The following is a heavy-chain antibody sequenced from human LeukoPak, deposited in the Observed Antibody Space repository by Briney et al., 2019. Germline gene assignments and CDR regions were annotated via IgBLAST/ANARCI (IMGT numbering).Heavy chain of an antibody. V-gene: IGHV3-23*01. CDR1: GFTFSSYG. J-gene: IGHJ5*02. CDR2: ISATGANT. Sequence: GRSLRLSCAVSGFTFSSYGMSWARPAPGKGREWVATISATGANTSYTISVTGRFTLYKDTSKSTLYLQMNSLRFEAAAVHYWAKRRYDTSSIDWFDPWGQGTLVTVSS. D-gene: IGHD6-13*01. CDR3: AKRRYDTSSIDWFDP.